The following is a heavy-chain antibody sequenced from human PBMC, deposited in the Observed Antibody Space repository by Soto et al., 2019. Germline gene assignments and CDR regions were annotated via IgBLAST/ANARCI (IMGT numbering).Heavy chain of an antibody. J-gene: IGHJ6*02. Sequence: EVQLVESGGGLVKPGGSLRLSCAASGFTFSSYSMNWVRQAPGKGLEWVSSISSSSSYIYYADSVKGRFTISRDNAKNSLYLEMNSLRAEDTAVYYCSRDSPKVGVPYSYDFWSGYPPYYHGMDVWGQGTTVTVSS. CDR1: GFTFSSYS. CDR2: ISSSSSYI. V-gene: IGHV3-21*01. CDR3: SRDSPKVGVPYSYDFWSGYPPYYHGMDV. D-gene: IGHD3-3*01.